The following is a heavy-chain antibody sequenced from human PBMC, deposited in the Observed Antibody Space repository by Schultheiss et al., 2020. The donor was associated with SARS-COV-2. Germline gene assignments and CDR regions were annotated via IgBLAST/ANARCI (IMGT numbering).Heavy chain of an antibody. J-gene: IGHJ2*01. CDR2: IRSKANSYAT. V-gene: IGHV3-73*01. CDR3: TSPLGYCSGGSCYHKDWYFDL. Sequence: GGSLRLSCAASGFTFSGSAMHWVRQASGKGLEWVGRIRSKANSYATAYAASVKGRFTISRDDSKNTAYLQMNSLKTEDTAVYYCTSPLGYCSGGSCYHKDWYFDLWGRGTLVTVSS. CDR1: GFTFSGSA. D-gene: IGHD2-15*01.